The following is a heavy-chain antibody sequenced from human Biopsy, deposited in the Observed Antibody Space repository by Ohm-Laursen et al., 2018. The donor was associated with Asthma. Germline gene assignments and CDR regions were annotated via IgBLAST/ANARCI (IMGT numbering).Heavy chain of an antibody. Sequence: GSLRLSCAASGFTFSDHYMDWVRQAPGKGLEWVGRTRDKANSYTTEYAASVKGRFTISRDDSKNSLYLQMNSLKTEDTAVYYCASDLGGYYYDSGGYSSDYWGQGTLVTVSS. CDR1: GFTFSDHY. V-gene: IGHV3-72*01. J-gene: IGHJ4*02. D-gene: IGHD3-22*01. CDR2: TRDKANSYTT. CDR3: ASDLGGYYYDSGGYSSDY.